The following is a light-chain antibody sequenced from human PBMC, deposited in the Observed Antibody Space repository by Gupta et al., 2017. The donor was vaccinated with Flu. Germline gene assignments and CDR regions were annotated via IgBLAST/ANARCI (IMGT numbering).Light chain of an antibody. J-gene: IGLJ1*01. CDR1: SSNIGSNT. Sequence: SVLSHPPSSSGTPVQRVTISCSGSSSNIGSNTVNWYQQFPGTVPKVLIYSNDKRPPGDPDRLSGSKSGTSASLAISGVQSEDEADYYCGAWEDSRNGFYVFGTGTKVTVL. V-gene: IGLV1-44*01. CDR2: SND. CDR3: GAWEDSRNGFYV.